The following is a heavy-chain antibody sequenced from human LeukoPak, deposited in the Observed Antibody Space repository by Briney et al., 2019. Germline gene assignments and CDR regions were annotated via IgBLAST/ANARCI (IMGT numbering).Heavy chain of an antibody. Sequence: SETLSLTCTVSNYSISIGYYWGWIRQPPGKGLEWIGSIYHSGSTDYNPSLKSRVTISVDTSKNQFSLRLNSVTAADTAVYFCVRDIQLWSNNYFDYWGQGTLVTVSS. V-gene: IGHV4-38-2*02. D-gene: IGHD5-18*01. CDR1: NYSISIGYY. CDR2: IYHSGST. J-gene: IGHJ4*02. CDR3: VRDIQLWSNNYFDY.